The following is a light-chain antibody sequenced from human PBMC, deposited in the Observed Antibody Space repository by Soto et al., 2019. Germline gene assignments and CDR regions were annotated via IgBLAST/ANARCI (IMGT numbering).Light chain of an antibody. CDR2: EVN. CDR1: SSDVGGYNF. V-gene: IGLV2-8*01. J-gene: IGLJ2*01. CDR3: SSYAGSNNFVV. Sequence: QSALTQPPSASGSPGQSVAVSCTGTSSDVGGYNFVSWYQHHPGKAPKLLIFEVNKRPSGVPDRFSGSKSGNTASLTVSGLQAEDEAVYYCSSYAGSNNFVVFGGGTKLTVL.